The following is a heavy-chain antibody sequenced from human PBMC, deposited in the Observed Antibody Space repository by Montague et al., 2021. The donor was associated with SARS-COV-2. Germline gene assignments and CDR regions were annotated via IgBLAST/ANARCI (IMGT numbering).Heavy chain of an antibody. D-gene: IGHD6-19*01. Sequence: SETLSLTCTVSGGSISSSNYYWGWIRQPPGKGLEWIGSISISGSTNYNPSLKSRVTISVDTSKNQFSLKLSSVTAADTAVYYCARDIAVAGLFDYWGQGTLVTVSS. CDR2: ISISGST. CDR1: GGSISSSNYY. V-gene: IGHV4-39*07. J-gene: IGHJ4*02. CDR3: ARDIAVAGLFDY.